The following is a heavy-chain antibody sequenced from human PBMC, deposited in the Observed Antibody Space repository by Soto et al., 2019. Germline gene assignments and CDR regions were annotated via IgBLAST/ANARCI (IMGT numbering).Heavy chain of an antibody. V-gene: IGHV1-2*02. CDR3: ARGMATITSAFDI. D-gene: IGHD5-12*01. Sequence: ASVKVSCKASGYTFTGSYMHWVRQAPGQGLEWMGWINPNSGGTNYAQKFQGRFTMTRDTSISTAYMELSRLRSDDTAVYYCARGMATITSAFDIWGQGTMVTVAS. CDR2: INPNSGGT. J-gene: IGHJ3*02. CDR1: GYTFTGSY.